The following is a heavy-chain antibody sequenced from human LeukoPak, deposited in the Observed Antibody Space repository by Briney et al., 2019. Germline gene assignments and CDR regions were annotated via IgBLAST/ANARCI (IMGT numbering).Heavy chain of an antibody. J-gene: IGHJ3*02. Sequence: GKSLRLSCAASGFTFSSYAMHWVRQAPGKGLEWVAVISYDVSNKYYADSVKGRFTISRDNSKNTLYLQMNSLRAEDTAVYYCARDPQGGNDAFDIWGQGTMVTVSS. CDR3: ARDPQGGNDAFDI. D-gene: IGHD4-23*01. CDR2: ISYDVSNK. V-gene: IGHV3-30*04. CDR1: GFTFSSYA.